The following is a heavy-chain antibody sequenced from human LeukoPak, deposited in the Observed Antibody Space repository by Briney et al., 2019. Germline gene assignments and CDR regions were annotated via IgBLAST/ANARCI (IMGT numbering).Heavy chain of an antibody. CDR1: GFTFYIYA. CDR3: AKDRPNYYESNGHYYRRDGDY. V-gene: IGHV3-23*01. J-gene: IGHJ4*02. CDR2: MCGSAGCT. D-gene: IGHD3-22*01. Sequence: GGSLRLSCAASGFTFYIYAMSWVRQAPGKGLEWVASMCGSAGCTYYADSVKGRFTISRDNSKNILYLQMNSLRAEDTAIYYCAKDRPNYYESNGHYYRRDGDYWGQGTLVTVSS.